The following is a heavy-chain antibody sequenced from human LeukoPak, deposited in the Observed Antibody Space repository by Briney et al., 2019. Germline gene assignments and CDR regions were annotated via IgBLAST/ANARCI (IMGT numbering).Heavy chain of an antibody. Sequence: ASVMVSCKASGYSFTGHYLYWVRQAPGQGLEWMGWINPASGGTEYAQIFQGRVSMTTDTSTNTAYMELTGLISDDTAVYYCSKSGLGGLDSTAYRFLEHWGKGTLIAVSS. J-gene: IGHJ4*02. CDR3: SKSGLGGLDSTAYRFLEH. D-gene: IGHD3-22*01. V-gene: IGHV1-2*02. CDR1: GYSFTGHY. CDR2: INPASGGT.